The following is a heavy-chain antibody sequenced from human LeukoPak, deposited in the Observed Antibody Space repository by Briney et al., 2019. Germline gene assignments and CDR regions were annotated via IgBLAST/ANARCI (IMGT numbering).Heavy chain of an antibody. Sequence: ASVKVSCKASGYTFTGYYMHWVRQAPGQGLEWMGWINPNSGGTNYAQKFQGWVTMTRDTSISTAYMELSRLRSDDTAVYYCAREGIRIAARLSWFDPWGQGTLVTVSS. CDR3: AREGIRIAARLSWFDP. CDR1: GYTFTGYY. V-gene: IGHV1-2*04. J-gene: IGHJ5*02. D-gene: IGHD6-6*01. CDR2: INPNSGGT.